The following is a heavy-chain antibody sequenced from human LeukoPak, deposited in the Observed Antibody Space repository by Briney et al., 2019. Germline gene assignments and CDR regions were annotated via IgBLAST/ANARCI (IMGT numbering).Heavy chain of an antibody. J-gene: IGHJ4*02. D-gene: IGHD3-3*01. CDR3: ARLPNPPRVALDY. CDR1: GGSISSYY. CDR2: INHSGST. Sequence: SETLSLTCTVSGGSISSYYWSWIRQPPGKGLEWLGEINHSGSTNYNPSLKSRVTISVDTSKNQFSLKLSSVTAADTAVYYCARLPNPPRVALDYWGQGTLVTVSS. V-gene: IGHV4-34*01.